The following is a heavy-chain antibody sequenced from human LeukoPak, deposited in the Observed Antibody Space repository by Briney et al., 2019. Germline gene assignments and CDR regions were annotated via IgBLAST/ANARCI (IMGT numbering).Heavy chain of an antibody. CDR1: GFTFDDYG. D-gene: IGHD6-6*01. Sequence: GGSLRLSCAASGFTFDDYGMSWVRPAPGKGVEWVSGINWNGGSTGYADSVKGRFTLSRDNAENSLYLQMNSLRAEDTALYYCAGVRYSSSSGGLDYWGQGTLVTVSS. CDR2: INWNGGST. CDR3: AGVRYSSSSGGLDY. J-gene: IGHJ4*02. V-gene: IGHV3-20*04.